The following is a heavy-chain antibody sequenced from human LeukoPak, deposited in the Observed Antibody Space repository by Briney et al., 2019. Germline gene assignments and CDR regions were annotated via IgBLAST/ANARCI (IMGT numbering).Heavy chain of an antibody. Sequence: ASVKVSCKASGYTCTSYGISWVRHAPGQGLGWMGLISAYNGDTNYAQKLQGRVTTTTDTSTSTAYMEPRSLRSADTPMYYCATEPLTLSIAAAGTKAFDIRGQGKIVTVSS. CDR1: GYTCTSYG. CDR3: ATEPLTLSIAAAGTKAFDI. J-gene: IGHJ3*02. V-gene: IGHV1-18*04. CDR2: ISAYNGDT. D-gene: IGHD6-13*01.